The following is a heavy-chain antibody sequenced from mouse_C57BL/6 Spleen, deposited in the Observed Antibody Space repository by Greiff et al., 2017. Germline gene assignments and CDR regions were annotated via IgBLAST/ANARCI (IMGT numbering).Heavy chain of an antibody. V-gene: IGHV1-39*01. CDR3: ARGDDGYYVSAWFAY. D-gene: IGHD2-3*01. CDR1: GYSFTDYN. CDR2: INPNYGTT. Sequence: VQLKQSGPELVKPGASVKISCKASGYSFTDYNMNWVKQSNGKSLEWIGVINPNYGTTSYNQKFKGKATLTVDQSSSTAYMQINSLTSEDSAVYYCARGDDGYYVSAWFAYWGQGTLVTVSA. J-gene: IGHJ3*01.